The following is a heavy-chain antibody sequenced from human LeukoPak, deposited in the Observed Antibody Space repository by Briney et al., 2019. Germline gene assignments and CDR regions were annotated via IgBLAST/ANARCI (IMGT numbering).Heavy chain of an antibody. Sequence: PSETLSLTCTASGVSISSYYWSWIRQPPGKGLEWIGYIYYSGSTNYNPSLKSRVTISVDTSKNQFSLKLSSVTAADTAVYYCARSSTSGRPYYYYMDVWGKGTTVTVSS. V-gene: IGHV4-59*08. D-gene: IGHD2-2*01. CDR3: ARSSTSGRPYYYYMDV. J-gene: IGHJ6*03. CDR1: GVSISSYY. CDR2: IYYSGST.